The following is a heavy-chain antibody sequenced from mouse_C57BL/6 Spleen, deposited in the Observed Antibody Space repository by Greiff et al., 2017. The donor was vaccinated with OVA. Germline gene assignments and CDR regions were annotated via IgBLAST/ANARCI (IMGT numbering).Heavy chain of an antibody. Sequence: QVQLQQPGAELVKPGASVKLSCKASGYTFTSYWMHWVKQRPGRGLEWIGRIDPNSGGTKYNEKFKSKATLTVDQSSSTAYMPLRSLTSEDSAVFEGARPSTDYPYYFDDGGKGTTRTVAA. J-gene: IGHJ2*01. V-gene: IGHV1-72*01. CDR3: ARPSTDYPYYFDD. CDR1: GYTFTSYW. CDR2: IDPNSGGT. D-gene: IGHD5-5*01.